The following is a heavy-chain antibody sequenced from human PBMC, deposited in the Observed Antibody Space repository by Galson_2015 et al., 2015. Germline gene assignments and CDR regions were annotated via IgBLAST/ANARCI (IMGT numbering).Heavy chain of an antibody. CDR1: GFTFSDYY. V-gene: IGHV3-11*01. CDR2: ISSSGSTI. J-gene: IGHJ6*03. CDR3: ARGNRQDRYYYYYMDV. Sequence: SLRLSCAASGFTFSDYYMSWIRQAPGKGLEWVSYISSSGSTIYYADSVKGRFTISRDNAKNSLYLQMNSLRAEDTAVYYCARGNRQDRYYYYYMDVWGTGTTVPVSS. D-gene: IGHD2-21*01.